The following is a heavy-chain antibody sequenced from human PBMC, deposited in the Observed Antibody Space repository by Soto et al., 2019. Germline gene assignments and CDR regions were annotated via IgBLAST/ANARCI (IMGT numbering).Heavy chain of an antibody. CDR3: ARGVWVTDGGMNYYYYYMDV. CDR2: IIPVLNIT. D-gene: IGHD2-21*02. J-gene: IGHJ6*03. V-gene: IGHV1-69*02. CDR1: GGTLSSYT. Sequence: QVQLVQSGAEVQKPGSSLRVSCEASGGTLSSYTFNWVRQAPGQGLEWMGRIIPVLNITNYAQNFKGRVTSTSDKSTSTVYMELSILRSDDSAIYYCARGVWVTDGGMNYYYYYMDVWGKGSTVTVSS.